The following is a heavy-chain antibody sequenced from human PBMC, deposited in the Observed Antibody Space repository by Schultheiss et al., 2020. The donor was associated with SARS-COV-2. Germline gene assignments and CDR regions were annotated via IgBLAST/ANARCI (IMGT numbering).Heavy chain of an antibody. Sequence: ASVKVSCKASGGTFSSYAISWVRQAPGQGLEWMGWISAYNGNTNYAQKLQGRVTMTTDTSTSTAYMELSSLRSEDMVVYSCVVVFPPPGGYYYGMDVWGQGTTVTVSS. D-gene: IGHD2-15*01. CDR3: VVVFPPPGGYYYGMDV. CDR1: GGTFSSYA. CDR2: ISAYNGNT. J-gene: IGHJ6*02. V-gene: IGHV1-18*03.